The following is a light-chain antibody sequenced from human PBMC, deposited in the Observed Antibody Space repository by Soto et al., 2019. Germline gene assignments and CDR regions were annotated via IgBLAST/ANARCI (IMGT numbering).Light chain of an antibody. V-gene: IGLV2-14*03. J-gene: IGLJ1*01. CDR2: DVT. CDR1: SSDVGGYNY. CDR3: SSYTTSNTRQIV. Sequence: QSVLTQPASLSGSPGQSITISCTGTSSDVGGYNYVSWYQHHPGKAPKLIIYDVTNRPSGVSNPFSGSKSGNTASLTISGLQPEDEADYYCSSYTTSNTRQIVFGTGT.